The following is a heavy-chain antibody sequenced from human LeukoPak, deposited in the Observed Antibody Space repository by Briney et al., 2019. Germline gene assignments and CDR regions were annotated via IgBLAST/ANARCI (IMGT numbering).Heavy chain of an antibody. Sequence: PGGSLRLSCAASGFTFSSYGMHWVRQAPGKGLEWVAVISYDGSNKYYADSVKGRFTISRDNSKNTLYLQMNSLRAEDTAVYYCAKDQQSRRYSSSWYEVGNAFDIWGQGTMVTVSS. CDR1: GFTFSSYG. CDR2: ISYDGSNK. D-gene: IGHD6-13*01. J-gene: IGHJ3*02. V-gene: IGHV3-30*18. CDR3: AKDQQSRRYSSSWYEVGNAFDI.